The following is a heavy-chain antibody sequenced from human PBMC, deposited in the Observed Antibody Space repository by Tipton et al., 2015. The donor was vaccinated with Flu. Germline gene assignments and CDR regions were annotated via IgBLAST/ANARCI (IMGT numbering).Heavy chain of an antibody. CDR3: AGRGYSGYESVF. J-gene: IGHJ4*02. Sequence: TLSLTCTVSSGSIRSTNYFCAWIRQPPGKRLELIGSIYPSGPTYYNPSLKSRVTISVDTSKSQFSRKLTSVTAADTAVYYCAGRGYSGYESVFWGQGILVTVSS. V-gene: IGHV4-39*01. D-gene: IGHD5-12*01. CDR1: SGSIRSTNYF. CDR2: IYPSGPT.